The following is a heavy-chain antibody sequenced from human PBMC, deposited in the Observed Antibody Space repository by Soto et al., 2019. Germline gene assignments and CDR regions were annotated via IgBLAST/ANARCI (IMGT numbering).Heavy chain of an antibody. V-gene: IGHV3-30-3*01. CDR2: ISYDGSNK. D-gene: IGHD4-4*01. J-gene: IGHJ2*01. CDR1: GFTFSSYA. CDR3: ARPLWRDDYNWGYFDL. Sequence: QVQLVESGGGVVQPGRSLRLSCAASGFTFSSYAMHWVRQAPGKGLEWVAVISYDGSNKYYADSVKGRFTISRDNSKNTLHVQTNSLRAEDTGVYCCARPLWRDDYNWGYFDLWGRGTLVTVSS.